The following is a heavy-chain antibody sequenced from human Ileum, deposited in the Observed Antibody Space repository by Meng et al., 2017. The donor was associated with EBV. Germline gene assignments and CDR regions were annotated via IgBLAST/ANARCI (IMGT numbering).Heavy chain of an antibody. J-gene: IGHJ4*02. CDR3: ARRPTGIDY. Sequence: QLQTWGGGLLKSCDPLSLTCAVNGWSLSGAYWNWIRQPPGKGLEWIGEIIHGGSPSYNPSLKSRVTISIDTSKNQLSLMLSSVTAADTAVYYCARRPTGIDYWGQGTLVTVSS. V-gene: IGHV4-34*12. D-gene: IGHD2-8*02. CDR1: GWSLSGAY. CDR2: IIHGGSP.